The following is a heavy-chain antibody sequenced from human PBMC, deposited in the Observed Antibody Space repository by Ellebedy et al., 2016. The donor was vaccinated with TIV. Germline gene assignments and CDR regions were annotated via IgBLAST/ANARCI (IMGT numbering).Heavy chain of an antibody. CDR1: GFTFSSYG. CDR3: ARGPLIAALVYNWFDP. V-gene: IGHV3-33*01. Sequence: GESLKISCAASGFTFSSYGMHWVRQAPGKGLEWVAVIWYDGSNKYYADSVKGRFTISRDNSKNTLYLQMNSLRAEDTAVYYCARGPLIAALVYNWFDPWGQGTLVTVSS. J-gene: IGHJ5*02. D-gene: IGHD6-6*01. CDR2: IWYDGSNK.